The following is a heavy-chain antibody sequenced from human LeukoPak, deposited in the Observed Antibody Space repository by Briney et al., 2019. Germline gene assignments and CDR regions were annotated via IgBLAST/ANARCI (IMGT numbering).Heavy chain of an antibody. J-gene: IGHJ4*02. CDR1: GFTFSDSY. CDR3: AKRSSTSSGYFDF. CDR2: ISNSGSSI. V-gene: IGHV3-11*01. Sequence: GGSLRLSCAASGFTFSDSYMTWIRQAPGKGLEWVSYISNSGSSIYYADSVKGRFTISRDNSKNTIYMQMNSLRVEDTAIYYCAKRSSTSSGYFDFWGRGTLVTVSS. D-gene: IGHD3-22*01.